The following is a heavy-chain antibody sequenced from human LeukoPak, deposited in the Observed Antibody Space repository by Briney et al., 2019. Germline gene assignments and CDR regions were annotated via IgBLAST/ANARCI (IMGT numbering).Heavy chain of an antibody. Sequence: VKVSXXXSGXTFSSYAISWVRQAPGQGLEWMGGIIPIFGTANYAQKFQGRVTMTRDTSTSTVYMELSSLRSEDTAVYYCARDWEHGDIPQFDYWGQGTLVTVSS. J-gene: IGHJ4*02. V-gene: IGHV1-69*05. CDR1: GXTFSSYA. CDR3: ARDWEHGDIPQFDY. CDR2: IIPIFGTA. D-gene: IGHD4-17*01.